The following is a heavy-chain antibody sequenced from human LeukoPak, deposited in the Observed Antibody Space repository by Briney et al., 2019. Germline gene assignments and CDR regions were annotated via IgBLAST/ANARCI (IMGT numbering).Heavy chain of an antibody. CDR3: AKASYYDFWSGPYSFDY. Sequence: GGSLRLSCAASGFTFSSYAMSWVRQAPGKGLEWVSTISGSGASTYYADSVKGRFTISRDNSKNTLYLQMNSLRAEDTAIYYCAKASYYDFWSGPYSFDYWGQGTLVTVSS. CDR1: GFTFSSYA. J-gene: IGHJ4*02. D-gene: IGHD3-3*01. V-gene: IGHV3-23*01. CDR2: ISGSGAST.